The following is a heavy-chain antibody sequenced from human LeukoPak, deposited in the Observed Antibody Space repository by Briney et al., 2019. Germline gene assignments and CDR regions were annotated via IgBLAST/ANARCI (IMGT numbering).Heavy chain of an antibody. CDR1: GFTFSTFA. D-gene: IGHD3-22*01. CDR2: ISGSGDST. CDR3: AKDAYYYDSSGYWYYYYYYRDV. V-gene: IGHV3-23*01. Sequence: GGSLRLSCAASGFTFSTFAMIWVRQAPGKGLEWVSAISGSGDSTYYADSVKGRFTISRDNSKNTLYLQMNSLRAEDTAVYYCAKDAYYYDSSGYWYYYYYYRDVWGKGTTVTIP. J-gene: IGHJ6*03.